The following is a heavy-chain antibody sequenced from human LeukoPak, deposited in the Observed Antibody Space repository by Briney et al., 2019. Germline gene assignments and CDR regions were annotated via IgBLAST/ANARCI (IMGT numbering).Heavy chain of an antibody. Sequence: SETLSLTCTVSGVSISSSSYYWGWIRQPPGKGLEWIGSIYYSGSTYYNPSLKSRVTISVDTSKSQFSLKLSSVTAADTAVYYCARPRYSYGYDFDYWGQGTLVTVSS. CDR3: ARPRYSYGYDFDY. D-gene: IGHD5-18*01. V-gene: IGHV4-39*01. J-gene: IGHJ4*02. CDR2: IYYSGST. CDR1: GVSISSSSYY.